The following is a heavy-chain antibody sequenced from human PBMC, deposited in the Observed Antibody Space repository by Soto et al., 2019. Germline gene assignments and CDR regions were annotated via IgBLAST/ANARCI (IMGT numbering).Heavy chain of an antibody. CDR3: AKGSPYSGTYFHP. CDR2: ISGSGGST. V-gene: IGHV3-23*01. J-gene: IGHJ5*02. CDR1: GFTFSNYA. D-gene: IGHD1-26*01. Sequence: VQLLESGGGLVQPGGSLRLSCSASGFTFSNYAMSWVRRIPGKGLEWVSAISGSGGSTNYEDSVKGRFTISRDTSKSTLYLQMNSLRVDDTAVYYCAKGSPYSGTYFHPWGQGTLVTVSS.